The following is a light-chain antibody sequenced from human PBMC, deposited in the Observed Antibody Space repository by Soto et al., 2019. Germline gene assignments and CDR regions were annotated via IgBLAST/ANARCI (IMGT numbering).Light chain of an antibody. J-gene: IGKJ2*01. CDR3: LQHNSYPYT. V-gene: IGKV3-15*01. CDR1: QSVSSN. CDR2: GAS. Sequence: DIVMTQSPATLSVSPGERATLSCRASQSVSSNLAWYQQKPGQAPRLLISGASTRATGIPARLSGSGSGTEFTLTISSLRSEDFATYYCLQHNSYPYTFGQGTKLEIK.